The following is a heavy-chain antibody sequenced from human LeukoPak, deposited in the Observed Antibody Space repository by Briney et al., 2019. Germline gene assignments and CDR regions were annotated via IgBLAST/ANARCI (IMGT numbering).Heavy chain of an antibody. CDR1: GYTFTSYY. CDR2: INPSGGST. CDR3: ARGGLLWFGEYYYMDV. Sequence: ASVKVSCKASGYTFTSYYMHWVRQAPGQGLERMGIINPSGGSTSYAQKLQGRVTMTTDTSTSTAYMELRSLRSDDTAVYYCARGGLLWFGEYYYMDVWGKGTTVTISS. V-gene: IGHV1-46*01. D-gene: IGHD3-10*01. J-gene: IGHJ6*03.